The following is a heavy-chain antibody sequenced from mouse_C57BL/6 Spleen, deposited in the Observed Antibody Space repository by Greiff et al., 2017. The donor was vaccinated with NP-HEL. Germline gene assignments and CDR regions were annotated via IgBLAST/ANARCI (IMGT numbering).Heavy chain of an antibody. Sequence: QVQLQQPGAELVKPGASVKLSCKASGYTFTSYWMHWVKQTPVHGLEWIGAIDPETGGTAYNQKFKGKAILTADKSSSTAYMELRSLTSEDSAVYYCTRSRAYDYERFAYWGQGTLVTVSA. CDR1: GYTFTSYW. CDR2: IDPETGGT. D-gene: IGHD2-4*01. CDR3: TRSRAYDYERFAY. V-gene: IGHV1-15*01. J-gene: IGHJ3*01.